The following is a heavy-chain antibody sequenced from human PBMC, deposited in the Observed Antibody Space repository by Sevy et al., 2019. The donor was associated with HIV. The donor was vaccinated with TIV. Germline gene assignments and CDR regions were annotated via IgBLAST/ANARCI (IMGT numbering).Heavy chain of an antibody. D-gene: IGHD3-10*01. CDR2: IIPIFGTA. CDR3: ARDLMRAEPLGTGSYNFGDYYYYYMDV. V-gene: IGHV1-69*13. Sequence: ASVKVSCKASGGTFSSYAISWVRQAPGQGLEWMGRIIPIFGTANYAQKFQGRVTITADESTSTAYMELGSLRSEDTAVYYCARDLMRAEPLGTGSYNFGDYYYYYMDVWGKGTTVTVSS. CDR1: GGTFSSYA. J-gene: IGHJ6*03.